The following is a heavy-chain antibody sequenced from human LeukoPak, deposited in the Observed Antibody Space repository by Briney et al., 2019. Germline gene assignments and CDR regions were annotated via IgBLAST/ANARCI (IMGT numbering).Heavy chain of an antibody. D-gene: IGHD1-26*01. CDR3: ARDVRETRSGSYHGY. CDR2: ISYDGSNK. CDR1: GFTFSSYG. J-gene: IGHJ4*02. V-gene: IGHV3-30*03. Sequence: PGGSLRLSCAASGFTFSSYGMHWVRQAPGKGLEWVAVISYDGSNKYYADSVKGRFTISRDNSKNTLYLQMNSLRAEDTAVYYCARDVRETRSGSYHGYWGQGTLVTVSS.